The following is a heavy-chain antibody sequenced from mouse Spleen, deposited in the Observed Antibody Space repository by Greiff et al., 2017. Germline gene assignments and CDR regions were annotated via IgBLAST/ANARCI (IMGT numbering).Heavy chain of an antibody. Sequence: QVQLQQSGAELVKPGASVKMSCKASGYTFTSYWIPWVKQRPGQGLEWIGDIYPGSGGTNYNAKFKSKATLTVDTSSSTAYMQLSSLTSEYSAVYYCARSPWGLDYWGQGTTLTVSS. J-gene: IGHJ2*01. CDR3: ARSPWGLDY. CDR2: IYPGSGGT. V-gene: IGHV1-55*01. CDR1: GYTFTSYW. D-gene: IGHD4-1*01.